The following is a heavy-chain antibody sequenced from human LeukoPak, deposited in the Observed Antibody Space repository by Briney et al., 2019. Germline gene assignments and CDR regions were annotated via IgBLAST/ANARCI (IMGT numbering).Heavy chain of an antibody. CDR1: GFSITSGHY. V-gene: IGHV4-38-2*01. J-gene: IGHJ6*03. CDR2: GNHRENA. Sequence: PSETLSLTCAVSGFSITSGHYWGWVRQPPGKGLEWIGNGNHRENAYYNPSLRSRLTIFVDSSKNQFSLKLNSVTAADTAVYFCARVAYDFWSGTPTFYYMDVWGSGTAVTVSS. D-gene: IGHD3-3*01. CDR3: ARVAYDFWSGTPTFYYMDV.